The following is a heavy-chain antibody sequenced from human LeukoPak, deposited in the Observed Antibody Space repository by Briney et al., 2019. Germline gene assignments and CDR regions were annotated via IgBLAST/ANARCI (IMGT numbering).Heavy chain of an antibody. J-gene: IGHJ4*02. D-gene: IGHD1-26*01. CDR3: ARDGSYHPLGYFDY. Sequence: ASVKVSCKASGGTFSSYAISWVRQAPGQGLEWMGGIIPIFGTANYAQKFQGRVTITADKSTSTAYMELSSLRSEDTAVYYCARDGSYHPLGYFDYWGQGTLVTVSS. CDR1: GGTFSSYA. CDR2: IIPIFGTA. V-gene: IGHV1-69*06.